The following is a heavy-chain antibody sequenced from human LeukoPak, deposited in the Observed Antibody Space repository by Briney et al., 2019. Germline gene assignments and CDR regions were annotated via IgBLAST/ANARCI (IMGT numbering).Heavy chain of an antibody. CDR1: GFTFTSSA. Sequence: GASVKVSCKASGFTFTSSAVQWVRQARGQRLEWIGWIVVGSGNTNYAQKFQERVTITRDMSTSTAYMELSSLRSEDTAVYYCARGPVIIPSNWFDPWGQGTLVTVSS. CDR2: IVVGSGNT. J-gene: IGHJ5*02. D-gene: IGHD3-3*01. CDR3: ARGPVIIPSNWFDP. V-gene: IGHV1-58*01.